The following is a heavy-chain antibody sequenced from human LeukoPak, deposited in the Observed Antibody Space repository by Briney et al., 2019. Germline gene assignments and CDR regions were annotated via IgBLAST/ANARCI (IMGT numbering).Heavy chain of an antibody. Sequence: PGGSLRLSCVASGFTFDTSAMSWVRQAPVKGLEWVATLSGSGTYTFYADSVKGRFIISRDNFKNTLYLQINSLSAEDTAVYYCARDLSAGFGDLTTPRFRWFDPWGQGTLVTVSS. CDR1: GFTFDTSA. CDR3: ARDLSAGFGDLTTPRFRWFDP. CDR2: LSGSGTYT. V-gene: IGHV3-23*01. J-gene: IGHJ5*02. D-gene: IGHD3-10*01.